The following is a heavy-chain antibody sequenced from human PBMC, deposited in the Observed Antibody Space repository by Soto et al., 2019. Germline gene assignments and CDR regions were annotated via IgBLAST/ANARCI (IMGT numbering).Heavy chain of an antibody. CDR3: AYGDSRGPVDY. V-gene: IGHV4-59*13. D-gene: IGHD4-17*01. CDR1: GASIGNYY. CDR2: IYYGGNN. Sequence: SETLSLTCTVSGASIGNYYWSWIRQPPGKGLEWIGYIYYGGNNNYNPSLKSRATISVDTSKNLFSLKLSSVTAAVTAVYYCAYGDSRGPVDYWGQGALVTVSS. J-gene: IGHJ4*02.